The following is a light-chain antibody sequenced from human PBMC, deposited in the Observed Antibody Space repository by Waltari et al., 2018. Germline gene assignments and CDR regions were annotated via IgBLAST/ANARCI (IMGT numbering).Light chain of an antibody. CDR1: NLGRKT. V-gene: IGLV3-21*02. J-gene: IGLJ2*01. Sequence: SYVLTQPPSESVAPGQAATITCGGNNLGRKTVHWYQQKPGQAPVLVVYDDSDRASGIPERFSGSKSGDTATLTIGRVEAGDEADYSCQVWDGGRVVFGGGTKLTVL. CDR3: QVWDGGRVV. CDR2: DDS.